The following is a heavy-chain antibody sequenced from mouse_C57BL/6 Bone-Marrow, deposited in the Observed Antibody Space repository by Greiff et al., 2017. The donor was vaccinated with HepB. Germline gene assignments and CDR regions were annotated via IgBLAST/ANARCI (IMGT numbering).Heavy chain of an antibody. J-gene: IGHJ3*01. CDR3: ARSSGYYYGSSWFAY. CDR2: IDPSDSYT. CDR1: GYTFTSYW. D-gene: IGHD1-1*01. V-gene: IGHV1-59*01. Sequence: QVQLQQPGAELVRPGTSVKLSCKASGYTFTSYWMHWVKQRPGQGLEWIGVIDPSDSYTNYNQKFKGKAKLTVDTSSSTAYMQLSSLTSEDSAVYYCARSSGYYYGSSWFAYWGQGTLVTVSA.